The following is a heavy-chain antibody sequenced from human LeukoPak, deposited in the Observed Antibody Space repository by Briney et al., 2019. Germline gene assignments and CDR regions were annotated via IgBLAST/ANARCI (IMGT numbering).Heavy chain of an antibody. CDR1: GFTVSSNY. Sequence: PGGPLRLSCAASGFTVSSNYMSWVRQAPGKGLEWVSVIYSGGSTYYADSVKGRFTISRDNSKNTLYLQMNSLRAEDTAVYYCARTTYYYDSSGYFDYWGQGTLVTVSS. J-gene: IGHJ4*02. CDR2: IYSGGST. D-gene: IGHD3-22*01. CDR3: ARTTYYYDSSGYFDY. V-gene: IGHV3-53*01.